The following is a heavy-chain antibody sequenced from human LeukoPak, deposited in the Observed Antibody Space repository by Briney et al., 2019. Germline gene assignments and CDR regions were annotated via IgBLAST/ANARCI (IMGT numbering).Heavy chain of an antibody. CDR1: GDNVSINSAA. Sequence: SQTLSLTCAISGDNVSINSAAWNWIRQSPSRGLEWLGRTYQRSKWYNDYAVSVKSRITINPDISKNQFSLQLNSVTPEDTAVYYCARSPSPYSSGWYFDYWGQGTLVTVSS. D-gene: IGHD6-19*01. CDR2: TYQRSKWYN. J-gene: IGHJ4*02. CDR3: ARSPSPYSSGWYFDY. V-gene: IGHV6-1*01.